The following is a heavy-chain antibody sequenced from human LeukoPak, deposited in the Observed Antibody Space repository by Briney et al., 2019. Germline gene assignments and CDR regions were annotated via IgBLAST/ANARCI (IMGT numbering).Heavy chain of an antibody. D-gene: IGHD3-16*01. Sequence: GRSLRLLRAAASFTLTSCCMHWVRHDPGNWREWVAVISNDGSNKYYEDSVTGRFTIARDNSQNTMYMPMNSLRAEDTAVYYCAKSPGPGPFHEGGVFDYWGQGTLVTVSS. CDR2: ISNDGSNK. J-gene: IGHJ4*02. V-gene: IGHV3-30*18. CDR3: AKSPGPGPFHEGGVFDY. CDR1: SFTLTSCC.